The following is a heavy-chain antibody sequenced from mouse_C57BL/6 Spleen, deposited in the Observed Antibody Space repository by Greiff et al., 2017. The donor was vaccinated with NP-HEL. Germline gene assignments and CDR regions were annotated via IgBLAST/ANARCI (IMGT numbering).Heavy chain of an antibody. CDR2: ISSGSSTI. CDR3: ARHGNYGYFDY. CDR1: GFTFSDYG. J-gene: IGHJ2*01. D-gene: IGHD2-1*01. V-gene: IGHV5-17*01. Sequence: EVKLVESGGSLVKPGGSLKLSCAASGFTFSDYGMHWVRQAPEKGLEWVAYISSGSSTIYYADTVKGRFTISRDNAKNTLFLQMTSLRSEDTAMYYCARHGNYGYFDYWGQGTTLTVSS.